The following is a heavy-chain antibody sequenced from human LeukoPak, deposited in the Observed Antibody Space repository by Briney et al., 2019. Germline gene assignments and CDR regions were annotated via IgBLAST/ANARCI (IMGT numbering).Heavy chain of an antibody. CDR3: TIRAASDAFDS. CDR1: GFTFSNAW. CDR2: IKSKTDGGTT. J-gene: IGHJ3*02. D-gene: IGHD2-15*01. Sequence: GGSLRLSCAASGFTFSNAWMSWVRQAPGKGLEWVGRIKSKTDGGTTDYAAPVKGRFTISRDDSKNTLYLQLNSLKTEDTAVYYCTIRAASDAFDSWGEGTMVTVSS. V-gene: IGHV3-15*01.